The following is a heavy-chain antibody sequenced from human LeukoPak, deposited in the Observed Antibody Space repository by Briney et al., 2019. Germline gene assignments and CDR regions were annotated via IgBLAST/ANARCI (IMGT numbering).Heavy chain of an antibody. Sequence: SQTLSLTCTVSGGSISSGGYYWSWIRQHPGKGLEWIEYIYYSGSTYYNPSLKSRITISVDTSKNQFSLKLSSVTAADTAVYYCERAGSDGDFWSGYLDYWGQGTLVTVSS. D-gene: IGHD3-3*01. CDR2: IYYSGST. CDR1: GGSISSGGYY. CDR3: ERAGSDGDFWSGYLDY. J-gene: IGHJ4*02. V-gene: IGHV4-31*03.